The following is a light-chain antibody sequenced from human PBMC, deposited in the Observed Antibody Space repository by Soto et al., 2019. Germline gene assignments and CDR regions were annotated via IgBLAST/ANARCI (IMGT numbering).Light chain of an antibody. CDR2: GIS. Sequence: EIVMTQSPATLSFSPGERATLSCRASQSVGNNYLAWYQQKPGQAPRLLIHGISSRATGIPDRFSGSGSGTDFTLTISRLEPEDFAVYYCQKYGSSPWTFGQGTKVDIK. CDR3: QKYGSSPWT. CDR1: QSVGNNY. J-gene: IGKJ1*01. V-gene: IGKV3-20*01.